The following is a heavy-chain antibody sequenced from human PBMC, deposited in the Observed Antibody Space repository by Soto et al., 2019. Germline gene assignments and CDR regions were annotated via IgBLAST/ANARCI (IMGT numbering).Heavy chain of an antibody. CDR1: GGSISSGGYY. D-gene: IGHD3-9*01. V-gene: IGHV4-31*03. CDR3: ARDASDYDISTGYRDPYYYYGMDV. J-gene: IGHJ6*02. Sequence: SETLSLTCTVSGGSISSGGYYWSWIRQHPGKGLEWIGYIYYSGSTYYNPSLKSRVTISVDTSKNQFSLQLSSVTAADTAVYYCARDASDYDISTGYRDPYYYYGMDVWGQGTTVTVSS. CDR2: IYYSGST.